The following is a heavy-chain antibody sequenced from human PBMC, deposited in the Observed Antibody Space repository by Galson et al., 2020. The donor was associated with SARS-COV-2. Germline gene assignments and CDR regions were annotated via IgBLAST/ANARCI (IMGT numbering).Heavy chain of an antibody. J-gene: IGHJ4*02. V-gene: IGHV3-74*01. CDR1: GFTFSSYW. D-gene: IGHD2-21*02. CDR3: AREGVTAIPGIDY. CDR2: INSDGSST. Sequence: GGSLRLSCAASGFTFSSYWMHWVRQAPGKGLVWVSRINSDGSSTRYADSVKGRFTISRDNAKNTLYLQMNSLRAEDTAVYYCAREGVTAIPGIDYWGQGTLVTVSS.